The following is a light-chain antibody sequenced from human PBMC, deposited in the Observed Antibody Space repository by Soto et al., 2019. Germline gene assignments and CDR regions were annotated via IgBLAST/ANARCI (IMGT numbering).Light chain of an antibody. Sequence: EIVLTQSPGTLSLSPGERATLSCRASQSVSSTYLAWYQQKPGQAPRLFIYGASSRATGIPDRFSDSGSGTVFSLTINNLEPEDFALYYFLPYGSSPPYSFSHGTKLQIK. V-gene: IGKV3-20*01. J-gene: IGKJ2*01. CDR2: GAS. CDR1: QSVSSTY. CDR3: LPYGSSPPYS.